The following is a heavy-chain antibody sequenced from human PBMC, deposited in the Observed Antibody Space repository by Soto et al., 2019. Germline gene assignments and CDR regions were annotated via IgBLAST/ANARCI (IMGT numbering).Heavy chain of an antibody. J-gene: IGHJ4*02. D-gene: IGHD1-7*01. CDR3: ASRDPGTSVDY. CDR1: GGSFTSNNW. V-gene: IGHV4-4*02. CDR2: IYRTGST. Sequence: SETLSITCAVSGGSFTSNNWWTWVRQPPGQGLEWIGEIYRTGSTNYNPSLKSRVTISLDKSENQFSLKVTSLTAADTAVYYCASRDPGTSVDYWGQGTLVTVSS.